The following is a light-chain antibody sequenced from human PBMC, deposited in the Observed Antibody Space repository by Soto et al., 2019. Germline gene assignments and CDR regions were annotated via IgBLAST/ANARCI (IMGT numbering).Light chain of an antibody. CDR2: EVT. V-gene: IGLV2-18*02. J-gene: IGLJ3*02. CDR3: TSYTSSRTWV. CDR1: SSDVGSYNR. Sequence: QSVLTQPPSVSGSPGQSVTISCTGTSSDVGSYNRVSWYQQPPGTAPKLRIYEVTNRPSGVPNRFSASKSGNTASLTISGLQAEDEADYYCTSYTSSRTWVFGGGTKVTVL.